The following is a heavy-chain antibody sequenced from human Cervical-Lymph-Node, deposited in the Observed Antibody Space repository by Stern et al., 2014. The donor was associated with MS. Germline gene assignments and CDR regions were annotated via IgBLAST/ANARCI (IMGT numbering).Heavy chain of an antibody. CDR2: ISWNSGSI. CDR3: AKAYYYGLPNGMDV. V-gene: IGHV3-9*01. Sequence: EVQLVESGGGLVQPGRSLRLSCAASGFTFDDYAMHWVRQAPGKGLEWVSGISWNSGSICYADSVKGRFTISRDNAKNSLYLQMNSLRAEDTALYYCAKAYYYGLPNGMDVWGQGTTVTVSS. CDR1: GFTFDDYA. J-gene: IGHJ6*02. D-gene: IGHD3-10*01.